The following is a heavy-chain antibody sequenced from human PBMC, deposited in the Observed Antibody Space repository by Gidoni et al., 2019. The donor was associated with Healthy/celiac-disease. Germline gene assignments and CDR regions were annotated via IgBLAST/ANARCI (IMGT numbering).Heavy chain of an antibody. J-gene: IGHJ5*02. D-gene: IGHD3-10*01. V-gene: IGHV1-3*01. Sequence: QVQLVQSGAEVKKPGASVKVSCKASGYTFTSYAMHWVRQAPGQRLEWMGWINAGNGNTKYSQKFQGRVTITRDTSASTAYMELSSLRSEDTAVYYCARGRGFGELLLSPKTFDPWGQGTLVTVSS. CDR1: GYTFTSYA. CDR3: ARGRGFGELLLSPKTFDP. CDR2: INAGNGNT.